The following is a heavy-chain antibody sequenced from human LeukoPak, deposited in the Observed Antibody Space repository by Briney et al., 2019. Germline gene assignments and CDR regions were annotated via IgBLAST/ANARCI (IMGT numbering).Heavy chain of an antibody. CDR3: ARDGGQALPGTPIYCYFDL. Sequence: GGSLRLSCAASGFTVSSNHMSWVRQAPGKGLEWVSVIYSAGSTYYAASVKGRFTISRDISKNTLYLQMNSLRAEDTALYYCARDGGQALPGTPIYCYFDLWGRGTLVTVSS. CDR2: IYSAGST. CDR1: GFTVSSNH. D-gene: IGHD6-19*01. J-gene: IGHJ2*01. V-gene: IGHV3-66*01.